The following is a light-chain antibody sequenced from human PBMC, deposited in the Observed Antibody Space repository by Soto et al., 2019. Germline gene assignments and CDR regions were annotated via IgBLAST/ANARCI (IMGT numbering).Light chain of an antibody. J-gene: IGLJ1*01. CDR1: SSDVGGDNY. CDR3: NSDAGTNTFV. Sequence: QSVLTQPHSASGSPGQSLTISCTGTSSDVGGDNYVSWYQQHPGEAPKLLIYEVNRRPSGVPGRFSGSKSGHTASLTVSGLQTEYESGYDCNSDAGTNTFVCGSGTKVTVL. CDR2: EVN. V-gene: IGLV2-8*01.